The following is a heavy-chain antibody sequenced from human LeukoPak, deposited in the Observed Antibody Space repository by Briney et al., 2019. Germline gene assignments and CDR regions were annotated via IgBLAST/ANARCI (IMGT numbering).Heavy chain of an antibody. V-gene: IGHV1-2*02. J-gene: IGHJ4*02. Sequence: ASVKVSCKASGYSFTGYYMHWVRQAPGQGLEWMGWINPNSGGTNYAQKFQGRVTMTRDTPISTAYMKLSRLTSDDTAVYFCARDLLKPNLRLDYWGQGTLVTVSS. D-gene: IGHD3-9*01. CDR3: ARDLLKPNLRLDY. CDR1: GYSFTGYY. CDR2: INPNSGGT.